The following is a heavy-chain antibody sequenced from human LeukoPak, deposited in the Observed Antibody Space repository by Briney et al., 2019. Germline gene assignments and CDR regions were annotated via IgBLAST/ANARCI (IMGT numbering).Heavy chain of an antibody. V-gene: IGHV3-30*18. J-gene: IGHJ4*02. CDR1: GFTFSSYG. D-gene: IGHD5-18*01. CDR3: AKGYSYGLDY. CDR2: ISYDGSNK. Sequence: PGRSLRLSCAASGFTFSSYGMHWVRQAPGKGLEWMAVISYDGSNKYYADSVKGRFTISRDNSKNTLYLQMNSLRAEDTAVYYCAKGYSYGLDYRGQGTLVTVSS.